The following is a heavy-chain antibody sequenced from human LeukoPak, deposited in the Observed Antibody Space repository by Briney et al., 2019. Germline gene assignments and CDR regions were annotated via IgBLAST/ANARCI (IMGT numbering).Heavy chain of an antibody. J-gene: IGHJ4*02. V-gene: IGHV3-53*05. CDR3: AKVRGPLYGDYVFDY. CDR1: GFTVSSNY. D-gene: IGHD4-17*01. CDR2: IYTGGTT. Sequence: GGSLRLSCAASGFTVSSNYMSWVRQAPGKGLEWVSVIYTGGTTYYADSVKGRFTISRDNSKNTLYLQMNSLRAEDTAVYYCAKVRGPLYGDYVFDYWGQGTLVTVSS.